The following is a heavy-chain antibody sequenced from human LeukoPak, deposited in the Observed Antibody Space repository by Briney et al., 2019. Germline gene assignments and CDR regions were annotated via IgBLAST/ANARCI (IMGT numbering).Heavy chain of an antibody. Sequence: GGSLRLSCAVSGFTFDDYAMHWVRQVPGKGLEWVSGINWNSDSIGYADSVKGRFTISRDNSKNTLYLQMNSLRAEDTAVYYCAKRGMYYYDSSGYPEAAEYFQHWGQGTLVTVSS. J-gene: IGHJ1*01. CDR3: AKRGMYYYDSSGYPEAAEYFQH. CDR2: INWNSDSI. D-gene: IGHD3-22*01. V-gene: IGHV3-9*01. CDR1: GFTFDDYA.